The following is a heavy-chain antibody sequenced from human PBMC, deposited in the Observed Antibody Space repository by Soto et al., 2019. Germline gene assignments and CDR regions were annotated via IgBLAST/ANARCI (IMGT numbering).Heavy chain of an antibody. CDR2: LSNTGRRT. CDR1: LFPFAANA. CDR3: ATEMGATQGPFDN. Sequence: EVQVLESGGGLVQPGGSLRLSGVSSLFPFAANAWGWFRQPPGKGLEGVSGLSNTGRRTSYADSVKGRFNISRDNSENTVYLQMNSLRVEDTAVYYCATEMGATQGPFDNWGQGTLVTVSS. V-gene: IGHV3-23*01. D-gene: IGHD1-26*01. J-gene: IGHJ4*02.